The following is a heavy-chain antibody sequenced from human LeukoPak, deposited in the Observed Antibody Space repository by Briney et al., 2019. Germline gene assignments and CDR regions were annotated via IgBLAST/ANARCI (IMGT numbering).Heavy chain of an antibody. J-gene: IGHJ4*02. V-gene: IGHV3-53*01. D-gene: IGHD4/OR15-4a*01. CDR1: GFTLSSNS. CDR2: IYSDNT. Sequence: GGSLRLSCTVSGFTLSSNSMSWVRQAPGKGLEWVSFIYSDNTHYSDSVKGRFTISIDNSKNTLYLQMNSLRAEDTAVCYCARRAGAYSHPYDYWGQGTLVTVSS. CDR3: ARRAGAYSHPYDY.